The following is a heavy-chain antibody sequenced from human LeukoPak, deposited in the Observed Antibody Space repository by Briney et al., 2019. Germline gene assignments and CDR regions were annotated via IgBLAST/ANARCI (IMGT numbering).Heavy chain of an antibody. CDR3: ARWGGTRQYYFDY. D-gene: IGHD1-1*01. V-gene: IGHV3-33*01. J-gene: IGHJ4*02. Sequence: GGSLRLSCAVSGFIFSDYGFHWVRQAPGKGLEWVAVTRFDGSIKQYADSVKGRFTISRDDSKNTLYLQMDSLKSEDTAVYYCARWGGTRQYYFDYRGRGTLVTVSS. CDR1: GFIFSDYG. CDR2: TRFDGSIK.